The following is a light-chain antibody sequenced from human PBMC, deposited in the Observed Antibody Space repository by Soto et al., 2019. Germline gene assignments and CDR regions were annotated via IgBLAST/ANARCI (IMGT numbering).Light chain of an antibody. V-gene: IGLV1-40*01. CDR1: SSNIGAGYD. CDR3: QSYSSTLSARYV. J-gene: IGLJ1*01. Sequence: QSVLTQPPSVSGSPGQRVTISCTGSSSNIGAGYDVHWYQQRPGTAPKLLIFVNINRPSGVADRFSGSKSGNSASLAITGLQAEDEGDYYCQSYSSTLSARYVFGTGTKLTVL. CDR2: VNI.